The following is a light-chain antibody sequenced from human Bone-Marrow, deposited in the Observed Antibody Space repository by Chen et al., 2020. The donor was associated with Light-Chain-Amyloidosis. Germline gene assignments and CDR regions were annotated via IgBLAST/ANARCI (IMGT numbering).Light chain of an antibody. V-gene: IGKV1-5*03. CDR1: QNIDTY. CDR3: QEFKSHDMCN. CDR2: QAS. J-gene: IGKJ2*04. Sequence: DIQMTQSPSTLSASVGDRVTITCRASQNIDTYLAWYQRKPGKAPKLLIYQASSLESGVPLRFSGSGSGTEFTLTISSLQPDDFATYFCQEFKSHDMCNFGQGTKLEIK.